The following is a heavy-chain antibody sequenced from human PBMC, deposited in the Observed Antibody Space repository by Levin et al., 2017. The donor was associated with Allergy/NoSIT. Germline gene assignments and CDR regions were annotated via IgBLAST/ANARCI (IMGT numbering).Heavy chain of an antibody. CDR1: GFTFSSYA. V-gene: IGHV3-23*01. CDR2: ISGSGGST. Sequence: LSLTCAASGFTFSSYAMSWVRQAPGKGLEWVSAISGSGGSTYYADSVKGRFTISRDNSKNTLYLQMNSLRAEDTAVYYCAKDGVEVGATTDYFDYWGQGTLVTVSS. D-gene: IGHD1-26*01. CDR3: AKDGVEVGATTDYFDY. J-gene: IGHJ4*02.